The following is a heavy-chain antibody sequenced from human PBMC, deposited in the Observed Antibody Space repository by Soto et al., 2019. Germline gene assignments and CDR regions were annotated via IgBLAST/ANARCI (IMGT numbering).Heavy chain of an antibody. J-gene: IGHJ4*02. CDR3: AKRSPYSSGWYSPIFDY. Sequence: GGSLRLSXAASGFSFSDYAMSWVRQAPGKGLEWVSVISESGGSTHYADSVRGRFTVSRDNSKNSLSLRMNSLRDEDTAVYFCAKRSPYSSGWYSPIFDYWGQGALVTVSS. CDR1: GFSFSDYA. V-gene: IGHV3-23*01. D-gene: IGHD6-13*01. CDR2: ISESGGST.